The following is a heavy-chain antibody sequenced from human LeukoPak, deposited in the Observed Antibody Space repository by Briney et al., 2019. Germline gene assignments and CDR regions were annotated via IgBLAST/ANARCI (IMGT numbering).Heavy chain of an antibody. V-gene: IGHV2-5*02. J-gene: IGHJ4*02. D-gene: IGHD3-22*01. CDR1: GFSLNTRGVG. CDR2: IYWDVDR. CDR3: AHRKNYYDSSVFDN. Sequence: ESGPTLVNPTQTLTLTCTFSGFSLNTRGVGVGWIRQPPGRALEWLALIYWDVDRRYSPSLKSRLTITKDTSKNQVVLTMTNMDPVDTATYFCAHRKNYYDSSVFDNWGQGTLVTVSS.